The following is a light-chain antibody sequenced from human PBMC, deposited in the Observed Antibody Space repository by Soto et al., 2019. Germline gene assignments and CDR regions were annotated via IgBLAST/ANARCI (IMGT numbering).Light chain of an antibody. CDR2: DAS. CDR3: QQYNSYYT. J-gene: IGKJ2*01. Sequence: XVXITCRASQXXXSWLAWYQQKPGKAPKLLIYDASSLESGVPSRFSXXXXXXEFTLTISSLQPDDFATYYCQQYNSYYTFGQGTKLEXK. CDR1: QXXXSW. V-gene: IGKV1-5*01.